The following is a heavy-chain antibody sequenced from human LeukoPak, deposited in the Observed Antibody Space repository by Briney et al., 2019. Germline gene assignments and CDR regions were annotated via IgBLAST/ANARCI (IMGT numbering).Heavy chain of an antibody. J-gene: IGHJ4*02. CDR2: IGTSGDT. CDR1: GFTFSSYD. D-gene: IGHD6-19*01. Sequence: GGSLRLSCAASGFTFSSYDMHWVRQATGKGVEWVSVIGTSGDTYYAGSVKGRFTISRENAKNSLYLQMNGLTAGDTAVYYCSRVGSSGWPNYFDSWGQGTLVTVSS. CDR3: SRVGSSGWPNYFDS. V-gene: IGHV3-13*04.